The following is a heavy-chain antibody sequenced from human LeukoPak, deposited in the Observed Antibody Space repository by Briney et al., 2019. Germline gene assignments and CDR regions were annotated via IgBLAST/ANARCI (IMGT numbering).Heavy chain of an antibody. CDR3: TTVGTTSPIAEEYFDY. Sequence: GESLKISCAASGFTFDNAWMNWVRQAPGTGLEWVGRVKSKTDGGTTDYAAPVKGRFTISRDDSENTLFLQLNSLKTEDTALYYCTTVGTTSPIAEEYFDYWGQGTLVTVSS. D-gene: IGHD1-26*01. V-gene: IGHV3-15*01. J-gene: IGHJ4*02. CDR1: GFTFDNAW. CDR2: VKSKTDGGTT.